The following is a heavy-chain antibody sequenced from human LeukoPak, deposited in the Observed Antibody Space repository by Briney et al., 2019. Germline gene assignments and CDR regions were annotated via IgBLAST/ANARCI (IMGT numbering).Heavy chain of an antibody. Sequence: PGGSLRLSCAASGFTFSSYAMSWVRQAPGKGLEWVSAISGSGGSTYYADSVKGRFTISRDNSKNTLYLQMNSLRAEDTAVYYCAKRHYDILTGYYGPFDYWGQGTLVTVSS. CDR1: GFTFSSYA. V-gene: IGHV3-23*01. J-gene: IGHJ4*02. CDR3: AKRHYDILTGYYGPFDY. CDR2: ISGSGGST. D-gene: IGHD3-9*01.